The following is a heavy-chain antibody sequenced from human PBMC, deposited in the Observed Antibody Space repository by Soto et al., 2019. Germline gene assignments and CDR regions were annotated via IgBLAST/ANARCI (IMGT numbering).Heavy chain of an antibody. J-gene: IGHJ3*02. D-gene: IGHD2-15*01. CDR2: IKSKTDGGTT. CDR1: GFTFSNAW. V-gene: IGHV3-15*01. CDR3: TTDLSSVAATPYGAFDI. Sequence: GGSLRLSCAASGFTFSNAWMSWVRQAPGKGLEWVGRIKSKTDGGTTDYAAPVKGRFTISRDDSKNTLYLQMNSLKTEDTAVYYCTTDLSSVAATPYGAFDIWGQGTMVTVSS.